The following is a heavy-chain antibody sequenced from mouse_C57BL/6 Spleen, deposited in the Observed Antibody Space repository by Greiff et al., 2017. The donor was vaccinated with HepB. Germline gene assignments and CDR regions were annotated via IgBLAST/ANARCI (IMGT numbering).Heavy chain of an antibody. J-gene: IGHJ2*01. V-gene: IGHV1-50*01. CDR1: GYTFTSYW. CDR2: IDPSDSYT. CDR3: ARRDY. Sequence: QVQLQQPGVELVKPGASVKLSCKASGYTFTSYWMQWVKQRPGQGLEWIGEIDPSDSYTNYNQKFKGKATLTVDTSSSTAYMQLSSLTSEDSAVYYCARRDYWGQGTTLTVSS.